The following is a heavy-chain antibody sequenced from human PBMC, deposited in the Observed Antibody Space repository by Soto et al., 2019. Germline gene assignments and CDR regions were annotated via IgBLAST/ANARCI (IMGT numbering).Heavy chain of an antibody. CDR2: INHSGTT. J-gene: IGHJ4*02. Sequence: PSETLSLTCAVYGGSFSGYYWTWIRQPPGKGLEWIGEINHSGTTTYNPSLKSRVTISVDTSRDQFSLRLSSVTAADTAVYFCAIGGFHRGNYYIFDYWGQGALVTVSS. CDR1: GGSFSGYY. CDR3: AIGGFHRGNYYIFDY. D-gene: IGHD3-22*01. V-gene: IGHV4-34*01.